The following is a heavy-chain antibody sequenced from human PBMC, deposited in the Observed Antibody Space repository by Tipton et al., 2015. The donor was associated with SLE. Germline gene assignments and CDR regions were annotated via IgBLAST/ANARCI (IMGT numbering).Heavy chain of an antibody. J-gene: IGHJ4*02. CDR1: GFTFTRNW. D-gene: IGHD1-26*01. V-gene: IGHV3-74*01. Sequence: SLRLSCAASGFTFTRNWMHWVRQAPGKGLVWVSGIDSDGSRTGYADSVKGRFTISRDNAKKSLYLQMNSLRAEDTAVYYCATEGESDTWDEDRYWGQGTLVTVSS. CDR2: IDSDGSRT. CDR3: ATEGESDTWDEDRY.